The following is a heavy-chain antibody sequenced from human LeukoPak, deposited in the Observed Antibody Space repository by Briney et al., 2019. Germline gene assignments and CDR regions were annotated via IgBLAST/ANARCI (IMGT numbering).Heavy chain of an antibody. CDR1: GGSFSGYY. J-gene: IGHJ6*04. D-gene: IGHD2-2*01. CDR3: ARGQAGNYCSSTSCYETLYGMDV. V-gene: IGHV4-34*01. Sequence: SETLSLTCAVYGGSFSGYYWSWIRQPPGKGLEWIGEINHSGSTNYNPSLKSRVTISVDTSKNQFSLKLSSVTAADTAVYYCARGQAGNYCSSTSCYETLYGMDVWGKGTTVTVSS. CDR2: INHSGST.